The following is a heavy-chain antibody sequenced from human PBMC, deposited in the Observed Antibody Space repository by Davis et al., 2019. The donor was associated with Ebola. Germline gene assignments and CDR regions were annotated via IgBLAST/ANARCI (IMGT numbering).Heavy chain of an antibody. V-gene: IGHV4-34*01. CDR3: ARGQSGSDYSLWQY. CDR2: MDHSGNT. D-gene: IGHD3-10*01. Sequence: SETLSLTCAVYGGSFSGYYWSWIRQPPGKGLEWIGEMDHSGNTNYNPSLKSRVTISIDTSKKQTSLNLTSVTAADTAVYYCARGQSGSDYSLWQYWGQGTLVTVSS. J-gene: IGHJ1*01. CDR1: GGSFSGYY.